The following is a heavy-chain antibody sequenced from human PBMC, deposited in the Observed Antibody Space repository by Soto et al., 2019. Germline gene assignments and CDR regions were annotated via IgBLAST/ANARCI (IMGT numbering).Heavy chain of an antibody. CDR1: GFSLTTSGVG. V-gene: IGHV2-5*02. CDR3: AHRVLRAVFGLVTTTAIYFDF. CDR2: IYWDDDK. J-gene: IGHJ4*02. D-gene: IGHD3-3*01. Sequence: QITLNESGPTVVRPTETLTLTCRVSGFSLTTSGVGVGWIRQSPGKAPEWLALIYWDDDKRYSASLKSRLTITKDASKNLVVLTVSDLDPTDTATYYCAHRVLRAVFGLVTTTAIYFDFWGQGTPVAVSS.